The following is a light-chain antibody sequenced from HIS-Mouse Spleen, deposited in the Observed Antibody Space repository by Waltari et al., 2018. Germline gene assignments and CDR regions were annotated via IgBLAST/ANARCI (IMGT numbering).Light chain of an antibody. V-gene: IGLV2-14*03. CDR2: DVS. CDR3: SSYTSSSFNVV. Sequence: HSSLTQRASVSGSPGRSNPSSCPGTRMYVGGDNSVPWYQHHPGKAPKLMIYDVSNRPSGVSNRFSGSKSGNTASLTISGLQAEDEADYYCSSYTSSSFNVVFGGGTKLTVL. CDR1: RMYVGGDNS. J-gene: IGLJ2*01.